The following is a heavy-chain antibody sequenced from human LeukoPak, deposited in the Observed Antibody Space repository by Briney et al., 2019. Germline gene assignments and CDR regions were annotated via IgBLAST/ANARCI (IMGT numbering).Heavy chain of an antibody. CDR3: ARMATPFDY. CDR1: GGSIRSYY. CDR2: INHSGST. J-gene: IGHJ4*02. V-gene: IGHV4-34*01. Sequence: SETLSLTCNVFGGSIRSYYWSWIRQPPGKGLEWIGEINHSGSTNYNPSLKSRVTISVDTSKNQFSLKLSSVTAADTAVYYCARMATPFDYWGQGTLVTVSS. D-gene: IGHD5-12*01.